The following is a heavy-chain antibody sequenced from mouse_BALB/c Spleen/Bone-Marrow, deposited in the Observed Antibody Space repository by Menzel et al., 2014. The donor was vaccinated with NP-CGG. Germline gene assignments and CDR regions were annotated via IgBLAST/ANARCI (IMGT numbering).Heavy chain of an antibody. CDR2: ISSYHGDA. J-gene: IGHJ4*01. V-gene: IGHV1S137*01. CDR1: GYTFTDYA. Sequence: VQLQQSGAELVRPGVSVKISCKGSGYTFTDYAIHWVKQSHAKSLEWIGLISSYHGDASYNQKFKGKATMTVDKSSSTAYMDLARLTSEDSAIYYCARSGKVRNAMDYWGQGTSVTVSS. D-gene: IGHD2-14*01. CDR3: ARSGKVRNAMDY.